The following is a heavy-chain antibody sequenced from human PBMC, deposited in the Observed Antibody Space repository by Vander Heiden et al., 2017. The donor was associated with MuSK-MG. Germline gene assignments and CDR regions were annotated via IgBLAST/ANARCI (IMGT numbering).Heavy chain of an antibody. CDR1: GSTFRTYG. J-gene: IGHJ4*02. V-gene: IGHV3-7*03. CDR2: IKQDGSGK. CDR3: ARLQAGY. Sequence: EVQLVESGGGLVQPGGSLRLSCVVSGSTFRTYGMNWVGRGPGEGLEWVANIKQDGSGKNYGDSVKGRFTISRDNAKNSLYLQMNSLRAEDTAVYYCARLQAGYWGQGTLVTVSS.